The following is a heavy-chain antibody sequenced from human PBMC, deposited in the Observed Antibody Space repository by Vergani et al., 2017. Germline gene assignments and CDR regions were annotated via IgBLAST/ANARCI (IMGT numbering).Heavy chain of an antibody. D-gene: IGHD3-22*01. V-gene: IGHV3-21*01. J-gene: IGHJ4*02. CDR3: ARDSPYYYDSSGYGY. CDR1: GFTFSSYS. Sequence: EVQLVESGGGLVKPGGSLRLSCAASGFTFSSYSMNWVRQAPGKGLEWVSSISSSSSYIYYADSVKGRFTISRDNAKNSLYLQMNSLRAEDTAVYYCARDSPYYYDSSGYGYWGQGTLVTVSS. CDR2: ISSSSSYI.